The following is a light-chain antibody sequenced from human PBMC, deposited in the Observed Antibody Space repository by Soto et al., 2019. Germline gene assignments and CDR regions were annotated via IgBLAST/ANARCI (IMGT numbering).Light chain of an antibody. Sequence: DIQMTQSPSTLSASVGDRVTITCRASQSITSGLAWYQQKPGKAPKLLIYKASSLESGVPSRFSGSGSGTEFTLTVSSLQPDDFATYYCQQYSHYLTFGGGTKVEIK. CDR3: QQYSHYLT. CDR1: QSITSG. J-gene: IGKJ4*02. V-gene: IGKV1-5*03. CDR2: KAS.